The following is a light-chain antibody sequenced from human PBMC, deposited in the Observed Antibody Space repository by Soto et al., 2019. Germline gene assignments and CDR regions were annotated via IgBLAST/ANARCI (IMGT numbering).Light chain of an antibody. J-gene: IGKJ2*01. CDR2: AAS. Sequence: IQMTQSPSSLSASVGDRVTVTCRASQSINIYLNWYQQKPGKAPTLLIYAASSLQSGVPSRFSGGGSRTDFTLTISSLQAEDLATYYCQQSYRSPYTFGQGTKLEIK. CDR1: QSINIY. CDR3: QQSYRSPYT. V-gene: IGKV1-39*01.